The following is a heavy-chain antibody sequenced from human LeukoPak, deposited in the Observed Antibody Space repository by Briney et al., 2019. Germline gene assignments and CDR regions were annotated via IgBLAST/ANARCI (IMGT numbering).Heavy chain of an antibody. CDR3: VRDLVDYGSGSYFHFYGMDV. Sequence: GWCLRLSCAASGFTFINYNMHWVRQPTGEGLEWVSAIGTAGDTHNSDSVTGRFAISRENAKNSLYLQMNSRRAWDTAVYYCVRDLVDYGSGSYFHFYGMDVWGQGTTVTVSS. V-gene: IGHV3-13*04. CDR2: IGTAGDT. J-gene: IGHJ6*02. CDR1: GFTFINYN. D-gene: IGHD3-10*01.